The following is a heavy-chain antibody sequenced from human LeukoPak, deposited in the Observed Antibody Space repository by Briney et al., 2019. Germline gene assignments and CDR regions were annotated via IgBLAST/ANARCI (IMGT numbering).Heavy chain of an antibody. CDR1: GYTFTSYG. CDR2: ISAYNGNT. CDR3: ARDQHRLWSGYSNWFDP. V-gene: IGHV1-18*01. J-gene: IGHJ5*02. Sequence: VASVKVSCKASGYTFTSYGISWVRQAPGQGLEWMGWISAYNGNTNYAQKLQGRVTMTTDTSTSTAYMELRSLRSDDTAVYYCARDQHRLWSGYSNWFDPWGQGTLVTVSS. D-gene: IGHD3-3*01.